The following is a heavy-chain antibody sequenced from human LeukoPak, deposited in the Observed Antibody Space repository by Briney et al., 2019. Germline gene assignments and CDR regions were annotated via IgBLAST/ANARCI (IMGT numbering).Heavy chain of an antibody. CDR3: ARAFYSYFDY. V-gene: IGHV3-7*03. D-gene: IGHD2/OR15-2a*01. J-gene: IGHJ4*02. CDR2: INQDGSEK. CDR1: GLNFRSSW. Sequence: GGSLRLSCAASGLNFRSSWMSWIRQAPGKGLERVANINQDGSEKYYVDSVKGRFTISRGNAKNSLYLQMNSLRVEDTAVYYCARAFYSYFDYWGQGTLVVVST.